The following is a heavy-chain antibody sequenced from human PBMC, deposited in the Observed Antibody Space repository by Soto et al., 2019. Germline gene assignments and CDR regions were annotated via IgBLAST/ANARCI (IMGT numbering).Heavy chain of an antibody. V-gene: IGHV1-69*01. Sequence: QVQLVQSGAEMKKPGSSVKVSCKASGGTFSSSAISWVRQAPGQGLEWLGGIIPMFDITHYPQKFQGRVTMTADESTNTAYMELSTLRSEDTVVYYCARVSRNSISFCRYAMDVWGQGTTVTVSS. D-gene: IGHD2-21*01. J-gene: IGHJ6*02. CDR2: IIPMFDIT. CDR3: ARVSRNSISFCRYAMDV. CDR1: GGTFSSSA.